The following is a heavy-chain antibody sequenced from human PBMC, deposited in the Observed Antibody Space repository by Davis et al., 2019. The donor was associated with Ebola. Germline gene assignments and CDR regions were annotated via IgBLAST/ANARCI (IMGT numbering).Heavy chain of an antibody. Sequence: GESLKISCAASGFIVSDKYMSWVRQAPGKGLEWVSVIYRDGRTYHADSVKGRFTISRDNSKNTVYLQMNSLRAEDTAVYYCTRDFDWDGGYWGQGTVVTVSP. J-gene: IGHJ4*02. CDR1: GFIVSDKY. CDR2: IYRDGRT. D-gene: IGHD3-16*01. CDR3: TRDFDWDGGY. V-gene: IGHV3-53*01.